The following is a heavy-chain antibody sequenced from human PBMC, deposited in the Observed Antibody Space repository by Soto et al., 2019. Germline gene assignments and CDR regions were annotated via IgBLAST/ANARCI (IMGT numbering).Heavy chain of an antibody. J-gene: IGHJ4*02. CDR1: GGTFSSYA. D-gene: IGHD6-19*01. Sequence: QVQLVQSGAEVKKPGSSVKVSCKASGGTFSSYAISWVRQAPGQGLEWMGGIIPIFGTANYAQKLQGRVTITADESTSTAYMELSSLRSEDTAVYYCARDRVGIGSGWYTRDYWGQGTLVTVSS. CDR3: ARDRVGIGSGWYTRDY. CDR2: IIPIFGTA. V-gene: IGHV1-69*01.